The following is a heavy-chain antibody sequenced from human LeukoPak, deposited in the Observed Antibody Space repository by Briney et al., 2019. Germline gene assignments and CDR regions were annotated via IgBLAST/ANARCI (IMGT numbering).Heavy chain of an antibody. Sequence: ASVKVSCKASGYTFTDYYMHWVRQAPGQGLEWMGRINPNSGGTNYAQKFQARVTMTRDTSISTAYMELSRLRSDDTAVYYCARAGYQLLYDKNWFDPWGQGTLVTVSP. D-gene: IGHD2-2*02. CDR2: INPNSGGT. V-gene: IGHV1-2*06. CDR1: GYTFTDYY. J-gene: IGHJ5*02. CDR3: ARAGYQLLYDKNWFDP.